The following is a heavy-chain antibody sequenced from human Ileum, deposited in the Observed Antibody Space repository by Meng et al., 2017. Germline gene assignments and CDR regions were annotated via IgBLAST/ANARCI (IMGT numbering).Heavy chain of an antibody. D-gene: IGHD7-27*01. V-gene: IGHV6-1*01. CDR1: GDSVSSDTGA. J-gene: IGHJ4*02. CDR2: TYYRSSWYN. CDR3: AGKDWGEGLDF. Sequence: HVQLQQSGPGLVKPSQTLALTCAISGDSVSSDTGAWNWIRQSPSRGLEWLGRTYYRSSWYNNYAVSVKSRITINPDTSKNQFSLQLNSVTPDDTAVYYCAGKDWGEGLDFWDQGTLVTVSS.